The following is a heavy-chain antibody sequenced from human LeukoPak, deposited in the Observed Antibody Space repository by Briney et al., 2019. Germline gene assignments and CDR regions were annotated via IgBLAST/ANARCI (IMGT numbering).Heavy chain of an antibody. CDR1: GYSISSGYY. V-gene: IGHV4-38-2*01. J-gene: IGHJ4*02. CDR3: ASGATVVPSQWLVFREFDY. CDR2: IYHSGST. Sequence: SETLSLTCAVSGYSISSGYYWGGIRQPPGKGLEWIGSIYHSGSTYYNPSLKSRVTISVDTSKNQFSLKLSSVTAADTAVYYCASGATVVPSQWLVFREFDYGGQGTLVTVSS. D-gene: IGHD6-19*01.